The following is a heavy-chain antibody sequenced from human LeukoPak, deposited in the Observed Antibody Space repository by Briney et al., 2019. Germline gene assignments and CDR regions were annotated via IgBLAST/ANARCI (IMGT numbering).Heavy chain of an antibody. D-gene: IGHD3-10*01. V-gene: IGHV4-59*01. CDR1: GVSISDYY. Sequence: PSETLSLTCSVSGVSISDYYWSWIRQPPGKGLEWIGYIYYSGSTNYNPSLKSRVTISVDTSKNQFSLKLSSVTAADTAVYYCARNADYYGSGSYYNARRSYYYYYMDVWGKGTTVTVSS. CDR2: IYYSGST. CDR3: ARNADYYGSGSYYNARRSYYYYYMDV. J-gene: IGHJ6*03.